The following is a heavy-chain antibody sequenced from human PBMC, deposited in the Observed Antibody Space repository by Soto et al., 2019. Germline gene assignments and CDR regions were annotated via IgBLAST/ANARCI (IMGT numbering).Heavy chain of an antibody. J-gene: IGHJ4*02. CDR1: GGSISSYY. CDR2: IYYSGST. Sequence: SETLSLTCTVSGGSISSYYWSWIRQPPGKGLEWIGYIYYSGSTNYNPSLKSRVTISVDTSKNQFSRKLSSVTAADTAVYYCARRRDGYNFDYWGQGTLVTVSS. D-gene: IGHD5-12*01. V-gene: IGHV4-59*08. CDR3: ARRRDGYNFDY.